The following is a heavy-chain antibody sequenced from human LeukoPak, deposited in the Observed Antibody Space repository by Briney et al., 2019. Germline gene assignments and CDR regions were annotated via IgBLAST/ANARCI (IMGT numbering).Heavy chain of an antibody. J-gene: IGHJ4*02. D-gene: IGHD2-8*02. Sequence: GGSLRLSCAAPGVNVSSHYMNWVRRAPGKGLEWVSVIYGVGGTSYADSVKGRFTISRDNSKNTVYLQMNSLRAEDTAVYYCASDLVYWGQGTLVTVSS. CDR3: ASDLVY. V-gene: IGHV3-53*01. CDR1: GVNVSSHY. CDR2: IYGVGGT.